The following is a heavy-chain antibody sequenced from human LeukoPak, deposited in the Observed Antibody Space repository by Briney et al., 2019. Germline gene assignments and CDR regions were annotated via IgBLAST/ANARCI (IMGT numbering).Heavy chain of an antibody. CDR1: GGSFSGYD. J-gene: IGHJ4*02. Sequence: SETLSLTCAAYGGSFSGYDWSWIRQPPGKGLEWIGEINHSGSTNYNPSLKSRVTISVDTSKNQFSLKLSSVTAADTAVYYCASSQFGELSLWYFDYWGQGTLVTVSS. D-gene: IGHD3-10*01. CDR3: ASSQFGELSLWYFDY. CDR2: INHSGST. V-gene: IGHV4-34*01.